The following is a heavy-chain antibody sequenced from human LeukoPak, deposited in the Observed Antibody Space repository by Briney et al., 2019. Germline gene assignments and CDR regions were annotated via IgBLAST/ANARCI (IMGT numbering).Heavy chain of an antibody. V-gene: IGHV5-51*01. CDR1: GYSFTSYW. CDR2: IYPRDSTT. J-gene: IGHJ4*02. CDR3: ARQADSGSWGGY. Sequence: GESLKISCTGSGYSFTSYWIGWVRQMPGKGLEWMGIIYPRDSTTRYSPSFQGQVAISADKSISTAHLQWSSLKASDTAMYYCARQADSGSWGGYWGQGTLVTVSS. D-gene: IGHD3-10*01.